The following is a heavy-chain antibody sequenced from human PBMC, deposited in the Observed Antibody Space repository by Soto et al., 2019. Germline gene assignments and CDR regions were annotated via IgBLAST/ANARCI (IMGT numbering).Heavy chain of an antibody. V-gene: IGHV4-30-4*08. Sequence: SETLXLTCTVSGGSISSGGYYWSWIRQHPGKGLEWIGYIYYSGSTYYNPSLKSRVTISVDTSKNQFSLKLSSVTAADTAVYYCARGDCSGGSCYVPDAFDIWGQGTMVTVSS. J-gene: IGHJ3*02. D-gene: IGHD2-15*01. CDR3: ARGDCSGGSCYVPDAFDI. CDR2: IYYSGST. CDR1: GGSISSGGYY.